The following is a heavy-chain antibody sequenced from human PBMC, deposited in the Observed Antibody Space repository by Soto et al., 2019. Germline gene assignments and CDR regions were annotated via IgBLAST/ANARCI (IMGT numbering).Heavy chain of an antibody. V-gene: IGHV3-15*01. Sequence: EVQLVESGGGLVKPGGSLRLSCAASGFTFSNAWMSWVRQAPGKGLEWVGRIKSKTDGGTTDYAAPVKGRFTISRDDSKNTLYLQMNSLKTEDTAVYYCTTDITPMRILDFWSPPDAFDIWGQGTMVTVSS. J-gene: IGHJ3*02. D-gene: IGHD3-3*01. CDR3: TTDITPMRILDFWSPPDAFDI. CDR2: IKSKTDGGTT. CDR1: GFTFSNAW.